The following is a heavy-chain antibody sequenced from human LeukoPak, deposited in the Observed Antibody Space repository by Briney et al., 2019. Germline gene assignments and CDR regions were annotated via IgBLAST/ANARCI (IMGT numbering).Heavy chain of an antibody. CDR3: ARAVLYDYVWGSYRPNDY. CDR1: GYTFTSYG. V-gene: IGHV1-18*01. D-gene: IGHD3-16*02. Sequence: ASVKVSCKASGYTFTSYGISWARQAPGQGLEWMGWISAYNGNTNYAQKLQGRVTMTTDTSTSTAYMELRSLRSDDTAVYYCARAVLYDYVWGSYRPNDYWGQGTLVTVSS. J-gene: IGHJ4*02. CDR2: ISAYNGNT.